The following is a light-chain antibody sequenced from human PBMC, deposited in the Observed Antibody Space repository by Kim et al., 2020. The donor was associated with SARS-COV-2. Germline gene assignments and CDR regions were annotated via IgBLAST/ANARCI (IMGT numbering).Light chain of an antibody. J-gene: IGKJ1*01. Sequence: ATINCKCSQDILYSSNNKNSLAWYQLKTGQPPKLLISWASTRESGVPDRFSGSGSGTDFTLTISSLQAEDVAVYYCQQYISGPRTFGQGTKVDIK. CDR3: QQYISGPRT. CDR1: QDILYSSNNKNS. V-gene: IGKV4-1*01. CDR2: WAS.